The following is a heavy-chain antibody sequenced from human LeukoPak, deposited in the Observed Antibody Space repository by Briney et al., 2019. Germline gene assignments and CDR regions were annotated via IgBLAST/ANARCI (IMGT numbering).Heavy chain of an antibody. Sequence: ASVKVSCKASGYTFTSYGISWVRQAPGQGLEWMGRISAYNGNTNYARKLQGRVTMTTDTSTSTAYMEQRSLRSDDTAVYYCARPSAQWELLLPFDYWGQGTLVTVSS. J-gene: IGHJ4*02. V-gene: IGHV1-18*01. CDR1: GYTFTSYG. CDR3: ARPSAQWELLLPFDY. D-gene: IGHD1-26*01. CDR2: ISAYNGNT.